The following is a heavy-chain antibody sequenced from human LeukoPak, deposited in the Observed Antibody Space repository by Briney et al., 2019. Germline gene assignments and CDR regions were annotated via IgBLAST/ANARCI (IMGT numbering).Heavy chain of an antibody. CDR2: ISAYNGNT. V-gene: IGHV1-18*01. CDR1: GYTFTSYG. Sequence: ASVKVSCKASGYTFTSYGISWVRQAPGQGLEWMGWISAYNGNTNYAQKLQGRVTMTTDTSTSTAYMELRSLRSDDTAVYYCARDRGSGSYYEVNAFDIWGQGTMVTVSS. D-gene: IGHD3-10*01. CDR3: ARDRGSGSYYEVNAFDI. J-gene: IGHJ3*02.